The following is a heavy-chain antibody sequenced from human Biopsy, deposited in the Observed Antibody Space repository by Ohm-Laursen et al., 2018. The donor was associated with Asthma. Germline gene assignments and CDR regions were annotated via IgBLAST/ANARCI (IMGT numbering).Heavy chain of an antibody. CDR2: SDHRGNT. D-gene: IGHD3-3*01. CDR1: YGAITSGGYY. CDR3: ARGPEWSGLDI. J-gene: IGHJ4*02. V-gene: IGHV4-39*02. Sequence: GTLSLTCTVSYGAITSGGYYWTWIRQTPGKGLEWIGESDHRGNTNTNATLKSRVTISKAKSANEFSLKMKSVTAADTAIYYCARGPEWSGLDIWGQGTLVTVSS.